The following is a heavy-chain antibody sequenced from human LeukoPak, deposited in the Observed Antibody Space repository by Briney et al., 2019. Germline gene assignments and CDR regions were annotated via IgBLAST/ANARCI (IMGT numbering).Heavy chain of an antibody. J-gene: IGHJ6*04. Sequence: PAESLSLTCTVSGGSISRYYWSWIRQPPGKGLEWIGFIYYSGSTNYNPSLKSRVTISVDTSKNEFSLKLSSVTAADTAVYYCASLSGYASFNYYYYYGMDVWGKGTTVTVSS. CDR2: IYYSGST. V-gene: IGHV4-59*01. CDR1: GGSISRYY. CDR3: ASLSGYASFNYYYYYGMDV. D-gene: IGHD5-12*01.